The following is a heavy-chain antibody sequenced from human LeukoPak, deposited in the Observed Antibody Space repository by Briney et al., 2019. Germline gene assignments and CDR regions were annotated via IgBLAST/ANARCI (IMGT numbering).Heavy chain of an antibody. CDR2: INPNSGGT. Sequence: ASLTVSCKASGYTFTGYYMHWVRQAPGQGLEWMGWINPNSGGTNYAQKFQGRVTMTRDTSISTAYMELSRLRSDDTAVYYCARDLDSSGYYGYWGQGTLVTVSS. J-gene: IGHJ4*02. CDR1: GYTFTGYY. CDR3: ARDLDSSGYYGY. V-gene: IGHV1-2*02. D-gene: IGHD3-22*01.